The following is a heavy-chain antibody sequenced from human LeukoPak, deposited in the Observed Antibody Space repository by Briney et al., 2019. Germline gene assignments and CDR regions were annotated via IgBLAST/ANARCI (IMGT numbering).Heavy chain of an antibody. D-gene: IGHD5-18*01. Sequence: PGGSLRLSCAASGFTVSSNYMSWIRQPPGKGLEWIGEINHSGSTNYNPSLKSRVTISVDTSKNQFSLKLSSVTAADTAVYYCARGSLGYSYGRNFDYWGQGTLVTVSS. J-gene: IGHJ4*02. V-gene: IGHV4-34*01. CDR3: ARGSLGYSYGRNFDY. CDR1: GFTVSSNY. CDR2: INHSGST.